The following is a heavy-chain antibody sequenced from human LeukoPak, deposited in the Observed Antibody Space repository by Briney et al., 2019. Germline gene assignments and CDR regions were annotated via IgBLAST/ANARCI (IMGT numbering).Heavy chain of an antibody. CDR2: IKQDGSEK. D-gene: IGHD4-23*01. J-gene: IGHJ4*02. Sequence: GGSLRLSCAASGFVFSSNWMTWVRQAPGKGLEWVANIKQDGSEKYYVDSVKGRFTISRDNAKNSLYLQMNSLRAEDTAVYYCARGLRWADYWGQGTLVTVSS. CDR1: GFVFSSNW. CDR3: ARGLRWADY. V-gene: IGHV3-7*04.